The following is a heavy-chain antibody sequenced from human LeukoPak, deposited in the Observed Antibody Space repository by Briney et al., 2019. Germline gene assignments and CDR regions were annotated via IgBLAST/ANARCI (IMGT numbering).Heavy chain of an antibody. D-gene: IGHD1-26*01. CDR2: INHSGST. J-gene: IGHJ6*03. CDR1: GGSFSGYY. CDR3: ARDPYSGGYGSYYYYYMDV. Sequence: TSETLSLTCAVYGGSFSGYYWSWIRQPPEKGLEWIGEINHSGSTNYNPSLKSRVTISVDTSKNQFSLKLSSVTAADTAVYYCARDPYSGGYGSYYYYYMDVWGKGTTVTISS. V-gene: IGHV4-34*01.